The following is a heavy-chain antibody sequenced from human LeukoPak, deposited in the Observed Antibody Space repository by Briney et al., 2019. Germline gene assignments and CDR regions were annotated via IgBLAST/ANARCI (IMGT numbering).Heavy chain of an antibody. J-gene: IGHJ6*02. CDR3: AREAGYDFWSGYEDYGMDV. CDR2: INHSGST. Sequence: SETLSLTCAVYGGSFSGYYWSWIRQPPGKGLEWIGEINHSGSTNYNPSLKSRVTISVDTSKNQFSLKLSSVTAADTAVYYCAREAGYDFWSGYEDYGMDVWGQGTTVTVSS. V-gene: IGHV4-34*01. CDR1: GGSFSGYY. D-gene: IGHD3-3*01.